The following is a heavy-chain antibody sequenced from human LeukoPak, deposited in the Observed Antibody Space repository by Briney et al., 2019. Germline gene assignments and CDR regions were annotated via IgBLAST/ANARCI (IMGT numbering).Heavy chain of an antibody. J-gene: IGHJ6*03. CDR3: ARDSWDFRGITRPYYYYYMDV. Sequence: SVKVSCKASGYSFTGYFLHWVRQTRGQGLEWMGGIIPILGTADYAQKFQGRVTITADKSTSTAYMELSSLRFEDTAVYYCARDSWDFRGITRPYYYYYMDVWGKGTTVTVSS. CDR2: IIPILGTA. D-gene: IGHD3-10*01. V-gene: IGHV1-69*06. CDR1: GYSFTGYF.